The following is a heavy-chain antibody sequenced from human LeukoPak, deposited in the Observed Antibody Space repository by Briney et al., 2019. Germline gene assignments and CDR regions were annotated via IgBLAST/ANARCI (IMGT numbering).Heavy chain of an antibody. J-gene: IGHJ4*02. CDR1: GYTFSSSG. V-gene: IGHV1-18*01. CDR3: ARVGGGGYYNAD. Sequence: ASVKVSCKASGYTFSSSGISWVRQAPGQGPGWMGWISAYNGNTNYAQKLQDRVTMTTDTSTSTAYMELRSLRSDDTAVYFCARVGGGGYYNADWGQGIPVTVSS. D-gene: IGHD3-22*01. CDR2: ISAYNGNT.